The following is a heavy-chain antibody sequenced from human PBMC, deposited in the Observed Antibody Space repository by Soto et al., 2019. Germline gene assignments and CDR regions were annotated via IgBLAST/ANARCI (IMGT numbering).Heavy chain of an antibody. CDR1: CGSFSGYY. V-gene: IGHV4-34*01. CDR2: INHSGST. Sequence: SETLSLTCAVYCGSFSGYYWSWIRQPPGKGLEWIGEINHSGSTNYNPSLKSRVTISVDTSKNQFSLKLSSVTAADTAVYYCARAGTGYYYCYGMDVWGQGTTVT. J-gene: IGHJ6*02. CDR3: ARAGTGYYYCYGMDV. D-gene: IGHD6-13*01.